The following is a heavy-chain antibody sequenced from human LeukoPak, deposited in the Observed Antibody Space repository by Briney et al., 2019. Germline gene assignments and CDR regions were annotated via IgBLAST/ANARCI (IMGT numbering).Heavy chain of an antibody. V-gene: IGHV1-18*01. D-gene: IGHD5-18*01. CDR3: ARDVTRFDP. CDR1: GYTFTSFG. CDR2: ISAYNGNT. J-gene: IGHJ5*02. Sequence: ASLKVSCKASGYTFTSFGITWVRQAPGQGLEWVGWISAYNGNTNYAQKFQGRVTMTTDTSTSTVYMELKSLRYDDTAVYYCARDVTRFDPWGQGTLVTVSS.